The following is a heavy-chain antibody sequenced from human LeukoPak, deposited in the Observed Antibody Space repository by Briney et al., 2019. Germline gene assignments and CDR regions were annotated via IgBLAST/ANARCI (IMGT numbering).Heavy chain of an antibody. D-gene: IGHD1-26*01. V-gene: IGHV3-21*01. CDR2: ISGSSSYI. CDR3: ARDLLGWELHYFDY. J-gene: IGHJ4*02. CDR1: GFTFSTYS. Sequence: GGSLRLSCAASGFTFSTYSMNWVRQAPGKGLEWVSSISGSSSYIYYADSVKGRFSISRDNTKNSLYLQMNRLRAEDTAVYYCARDLLGWELHYFDYWGQGTLVTVSS.